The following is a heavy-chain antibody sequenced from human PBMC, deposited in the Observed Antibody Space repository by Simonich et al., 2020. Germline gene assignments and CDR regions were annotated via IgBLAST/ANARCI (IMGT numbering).Heavy chain of an antibody. Sequence: QVQLVQSGAEVKKPGASVKVSCKASGYTFTSYGISWVRQAPGQGLEWMEGFSTYNGKTNNAQKLQGRVTMTTDTSTSTAYMELRSLRSDDTAVYYCARASRGTWWYYYFDYWGQGTLVTVSS. D-gene: IGHD2-15*01. CDR2: FSTYNGKT. CDR1: GYTFTSYG. J-gene: IGHJ4*02. CDR3: ARASRGTWWYYYFDY. V-gene: IGHV1-18*01.